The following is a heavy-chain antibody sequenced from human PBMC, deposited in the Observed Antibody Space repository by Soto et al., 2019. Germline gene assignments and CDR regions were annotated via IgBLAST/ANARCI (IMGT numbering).Heavy chain of an antibody. CDR3: ARGGYSGYDRGNYYYGMDV. V-gene: IGHV1-8*01. CDR1: GYTFTSYD. D-gene: IGHD5-12*01. J-gene: IGHJ6*02. Sequence: ASVKVSCKASGYTFTSYDINWVRQATGQGLEWMGWMNPNSGNTGYAQKFQGRVTMTRNTSISTAYMELSSLRSEDTAVYYCARGGYSGYDRGNYYYGMDVWGQGTTVTV. CDR2: MNPNSGNT.